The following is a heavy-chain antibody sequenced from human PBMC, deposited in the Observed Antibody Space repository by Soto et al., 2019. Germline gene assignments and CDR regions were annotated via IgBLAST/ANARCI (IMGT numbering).Heavy chain of an antibody. J-gene: IGHJ4*02. CDR1: GFTFSSYG. CDR3: AKDPLWFGGHYHIGFDY. CDR2: ISYDGSNK. Sequence: GGSLRLSCAASGFTFSSYGMHWVRQAPGKGLEWVAVISYDGSNKYYADSVKGRFTISRDNSKNTLYLQMNSLRAEDTAVYYCAKDPLWFGGHYHIGFDYWGQGTLVTVSS. D-gene: IGHD3-10*01. V-gene: IGHV3-30*18.